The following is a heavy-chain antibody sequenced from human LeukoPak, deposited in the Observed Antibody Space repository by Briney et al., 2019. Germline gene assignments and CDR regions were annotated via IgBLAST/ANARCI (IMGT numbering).Heavy chain of an antibody. CDR2: INHSGST. D-gene: IGHD3-10*01. CDR3: ARGSLGGSGSYTPTFFDY. CDR1: GFTFSSYA. V-gene: IGHV4-34*01. Sequence: GSLRLSCAASGFTFSSYAMSWVRQAPGKGLEWIGEINHSGSTNYNPSLKSRVTISVDTSKNQFSLKLSSVTAADTAVYYCARGSLGGSGSYTPTFFDYWGQGTLVTVSS. J-gene: IGHJ4*02.